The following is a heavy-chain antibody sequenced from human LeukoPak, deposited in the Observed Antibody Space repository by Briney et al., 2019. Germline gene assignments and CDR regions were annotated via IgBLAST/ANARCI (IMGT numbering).Heavy chain of an antibody. CDR2: ISGSGGST. Sequence: GGSLRLSCAASGFTFSGSAMHWVRQAPGKGLEWVSAISGSGGSTYYADSVKGRFTISRDNSKNTLYLQMNSLRAEDTAVYYCAKRTSIAAPVDYWGQGTLVTVSS. V-gene: IGHV3-23*01. CDR1: GFTFSGSA. D-gene: IGHD6-6*01. J-gene: IGHJ4*02. CDR3: AKRTSIAAPVDY.